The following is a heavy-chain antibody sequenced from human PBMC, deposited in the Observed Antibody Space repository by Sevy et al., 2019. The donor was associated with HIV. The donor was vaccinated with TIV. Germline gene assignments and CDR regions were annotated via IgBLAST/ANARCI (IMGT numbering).Heavy chain of an antibody. CDR3: ARVPTYYYGSATYFES. D-gene: IGHD3-10*01. Sequence: ASVKVSCKASGYTFASEGISWVRQAPGQGLEWMGWIGAYNGNDKSAQKLQGRVTMTTDTSTSTAYMELSSLRSDDTAIYYCARVPTYYYGSATYFESWGQGTLVTVSS. CDR1: GYTFASEG. J-gene: IGHJ4*02. V-gene: IGHV1-18*01. CDR2: IGAYNGND.